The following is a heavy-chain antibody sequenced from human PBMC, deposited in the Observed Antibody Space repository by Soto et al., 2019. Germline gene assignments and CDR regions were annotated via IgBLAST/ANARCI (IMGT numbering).Heavy chain of an antibody. V-gene: IGHV1-69*01. CDR1: GGTFSSLG. Sequence: QVQLVQSGAEVKRPGSSVKVSCEASGGTFSSLGFTWVRQAPGQGLEWMGGIIPISGRTTFAPKFLGRVTITADESTRTRYMELTALTSDDKAIYYCATRGTQGRWLEFADYWGQGTLVTVSS. CDR2: IIPISGRT. J-gene: IGHJ4*02. CDR3: ATRGTQGRWLEFADY. D-gene: IGHD5-12*01.